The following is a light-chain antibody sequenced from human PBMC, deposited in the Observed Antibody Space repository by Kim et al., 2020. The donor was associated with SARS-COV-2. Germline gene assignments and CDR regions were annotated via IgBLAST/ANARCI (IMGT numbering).Light chain of an antibody. V-gene: IGLV3-9*01. CDR1: NSGSKN. J-gene: IGLJ2*01. Sequence: SYELTQPLSVSVALGQTARITCGGNNSGSKNVHWYQQKPGQAPLLVIYRDSNRPSGIPERFSGSNSGNTATLTISRAQAGDEADYYCQVWDRTAGVFGG. CDR2: RDS. CDR3: QVWDRTAGV.